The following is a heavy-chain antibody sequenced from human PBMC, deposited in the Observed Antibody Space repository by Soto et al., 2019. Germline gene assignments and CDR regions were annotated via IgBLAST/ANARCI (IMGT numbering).Heavy chain of an antibody. CDR2: ISSSGDNT. CDR3: AKDYCSSTSCYTNRLSDN. Sequence: GGSLRLSCAASGFTFSTYAMNWVRPAPGKGLEWVSGISSSGDNTYYADSVKGRFTISRDKSKNTLYLQMNSLRAEDTAVYYCAKDYCSSTSCYTNRLSDNWGQGTLVTVSS. CDR1: GFTFSTYA. D-gene: IGHD2-2*02. V-gene: IGHV3-23*01. J-gene: IGHJ4*02.